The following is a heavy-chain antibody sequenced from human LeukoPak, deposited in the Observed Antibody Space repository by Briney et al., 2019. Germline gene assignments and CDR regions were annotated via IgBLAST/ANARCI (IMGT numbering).Heavy chain of an antibody. J-gene: IGHJ4*01. CDR1: GLTFVEYG. CDR3: ARDPRQLAFEY. D-gene: IGHD6-6*01. CDR2: INWNGGSI. V-gene: IGHV3-20*04. Sequence: GGSLSLSCLGSGLTFVEYGMSWVGPAPGRGVDWVFRINWNGGSIGYADSVKGPITSSKYNAKHSLYPQMNSLRAKDTALYSCARDPRQLAFEYWGDGTPVTASS.